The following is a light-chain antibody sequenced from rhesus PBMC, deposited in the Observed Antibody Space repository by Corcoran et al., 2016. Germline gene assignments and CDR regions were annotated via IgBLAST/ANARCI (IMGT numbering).Light chain of an antibody. CDR3: KQYNNWPLT. V-gene: IGKV3-35*01. J-gene: IGKJ4*01. Sequence: EIVLTQSPATLSLSPGERATLSCRASQSVSSNLAGYQQKLGQAPRLLIYDTFNRATGIPDRFSGSGSGTAFTLTISSLEPEDVGIYYCKQYNNWPLTFGGGTKVDLK. CDR2: DTF. CDR1: QSVSSN.